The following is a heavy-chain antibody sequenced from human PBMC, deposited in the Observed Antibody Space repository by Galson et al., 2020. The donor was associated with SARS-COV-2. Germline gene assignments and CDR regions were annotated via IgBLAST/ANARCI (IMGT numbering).Heavy chain of an antibody. CDR2: IKQDGSEK. CDR3: AREGRYKWFGYSGYAFDY. CDR1: GFTFSSYW. D-gene: IGHD5-12*01. V-gene: IGHV3-7*01. J-gene: IGHJ4*02. Sequence: LSLTCAASGFTFSSYWMSWVRQAPGKGLEWVANIKQDGSEKYYVDSVKGRFTISRDNAKNSLYLQMNSLRAEDTAVYYCAREGRYKWFGYSGYAFDYWGQGTLVTVSS.